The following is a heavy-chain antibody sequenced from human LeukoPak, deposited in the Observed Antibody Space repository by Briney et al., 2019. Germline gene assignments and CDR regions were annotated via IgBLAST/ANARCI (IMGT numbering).Heavy chain of an antibody. D-gene: IGHD5-24*01. Sequence: SETLSLTCTVSGGSITSDHWSWIRQPPGKGLEWIGHIHYNWNTTYNPSLKSRVTISVDTSKNQFFLRLSSVTAADTAVYYCARQTRPWHGFDYWGQGALVAVSS. CDR1: GGSITSDH. V-gene: IGHV4-59*08. J-gene: IGHJ4*02. CDR3: ARQTRPWHGFDY. CDR2: IHYNWNT.